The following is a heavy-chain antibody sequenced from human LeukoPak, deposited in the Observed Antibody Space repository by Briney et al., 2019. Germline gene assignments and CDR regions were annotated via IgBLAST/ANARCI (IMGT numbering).Heavy chain of an antibody. CDR2: IYYSGST. Sequence: PSETLSLTCTVSGGSISSYYWSWIRQPPGKGLEWIGYIYYSGSTHYNPSLKSRVTISVDTSKNQISLKLTSVTAADTAVYYCARGGATYYDILAGFFDYWGQGTLVSVSS. J-gene: IGHJ4*02. V-gene: IGHV4-59*01. CDR3: ARGGATYYDILAGFFDY. D-gene: IGHD3-9*01. CDR1: GGSISSYY.